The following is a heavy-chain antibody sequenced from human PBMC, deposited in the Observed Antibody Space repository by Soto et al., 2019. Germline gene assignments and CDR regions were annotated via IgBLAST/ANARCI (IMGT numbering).Heavy chain of an antibody. Sequence: ASVKVSCKATGYTFSAYTMNWVRQAPGQSLEWMGWINAGSGNTKYSQNFHGRVSITRDTSASTVYMELTGLTSEDTAVYYCARDTETLGPRANDALDIWGQGTMVTVSS. CDR3: ARDTETLGPRANDALDI. D-gene: IGHD3-3*02. V-gene: IGHV1-3*01. CDR2: INAGSGNT. J-gene: IGHJ3*02. CDR1: GYTFSAYT.